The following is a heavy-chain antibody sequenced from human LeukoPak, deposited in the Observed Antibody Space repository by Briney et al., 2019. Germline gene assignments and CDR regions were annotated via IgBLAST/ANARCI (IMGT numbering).Heavy chain of an antibody. CDR2: INHSGST. D-gene: IGHD1-1*01. J-gene: IGHJ4*02. Sequence: PSETLSLTCAVYGGSFSGYYWSWIRQPPGKGLEWIGEINHSGSTNYNPSLKSRVTISVDTSKNQFSLKLSSVTAADTAVYYCARGAKYKAFDYWGQGTLVTVSS. CDR1: GGSFSGYY. V-gene: IGHV4-34*01. CDR3: ARGAKYKAFDY.